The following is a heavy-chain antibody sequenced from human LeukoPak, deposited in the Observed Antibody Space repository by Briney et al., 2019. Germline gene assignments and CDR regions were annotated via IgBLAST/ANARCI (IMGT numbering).Heavy chain of an antibody. Sequence: PGRSLRFSCAASGFTFSSYAMHWVRQAPGKGLEWVAVISYDGSNKYYADSVKGRFTISRDNSKNTLYLQMNSLRAEDTAVYYCAKAIVGGTMDYYYYGMDVWGQGTTVTVSS. J-gene: IGHJ6*02. CDR1: GFTFSSYA. V-gene: IGHV3-30*04. CDR2: ISYDGSNK. CDR3: AKAIVGGTMDYYYYGMDV. D-gene: IGHD1-26*01.